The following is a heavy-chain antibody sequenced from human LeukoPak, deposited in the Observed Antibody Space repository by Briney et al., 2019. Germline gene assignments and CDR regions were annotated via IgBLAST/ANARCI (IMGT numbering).Heavy chain of an antibody. J-gene: IGHJ6*04. D-gene: IGHD3-3*01. CDR3: ARGRRFTIFGVVSGMDV. Sequence: ASVKVSCKASGSTFTGFYVQWVRQAPGQGLEWMGWINPNNGATNYAQKFQGRVSMTRDSSISTAYLDLIRLRFDDTAVYYCARGRRFTIFGVVSGMDVWGRGTMVTVSS. V-gene: IGHV1-2*02. CDR2: INPNNGAT. CDR1: GSTFTGFY.